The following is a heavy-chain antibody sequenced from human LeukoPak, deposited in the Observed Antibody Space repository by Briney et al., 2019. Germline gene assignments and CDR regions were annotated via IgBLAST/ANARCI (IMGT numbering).Heavy chain of an antibody. Sequence: GGSLRLSCAASGITVSSNYMNWVRQAPGKGLEWVSVLYSGGSTYYADSVKGRFTISRDNSKNTLYLQLNSLRVEDTAVYYCARGTITAAGRLDYWGQGALVTVSS. D-gene: IGHD6-13*01. CDR3: ARGTITAAGRLDY. J-gene: IGHJ4*02. CDR2: LYSGGST. CDR1: GITVSSNY. V-gene: IGHV3-66*01.